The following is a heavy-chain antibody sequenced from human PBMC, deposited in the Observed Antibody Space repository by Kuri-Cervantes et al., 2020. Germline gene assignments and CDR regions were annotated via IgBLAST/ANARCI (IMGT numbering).Heavy chain of an antibody. CDR2: ISWNSGSI. CDR3: AKDKGRGRDGYNYYFDY. V-gene: IGHV3-9*01. D-gene: IGHD5-24*01. CDR1: GFTFDDYD. Sequence: SLKISCAASGFTFDDYDMHWVRQAPGKGLEWVAGISWNSGSIGYADSVKGRFTISRDNAKNFPYLQMNSLRAEDTALYYCAKDKGRGRDGYNYYFDYWGQGTLVTVSS. J-gene: IGHJ4*02.